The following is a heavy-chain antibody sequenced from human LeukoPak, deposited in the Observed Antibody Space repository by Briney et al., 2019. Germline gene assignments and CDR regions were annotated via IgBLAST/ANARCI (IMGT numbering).Heavy chain of an antibody. CDR1: GGSISSGGYS. Sequence: PSETLSLTCAVSGGSISSGGYSWSWIRQPPGKGLEWIGYIYHSGSTYYNPSLKSRVTISVDRSKNQFSLKLSSVTAADTAVYYCARGNQRDDSSGYYSGSRFDYWGQGTLVTVSS. V-gene: IGHV4-30-2*01. CDR3: ARGNQRDDSSGYYSGSRFDY. CDR2: IYHSGST. D-gene: IGHD3-22*01. J-gene: IGHJ4*02.